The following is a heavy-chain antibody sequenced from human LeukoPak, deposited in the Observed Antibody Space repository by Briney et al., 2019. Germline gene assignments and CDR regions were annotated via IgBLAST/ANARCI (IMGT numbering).Heavy chain of an antibody. CDR1: GFTVSSKY. D-gene: IGHD4-17*01. V-gene: IGHV3-53*01. CDR2: IYDGDQS. Sequence: PGGSLRLSCSASGFTVSSKYMTWVRQAPGKGLELVSVIYDGDQSAYADSVKGRFTISRDRSRNTLHLQMNSLRAEDTAVYFSARADGDSWGQFDYWGQGILVTVSS. J-gene: IGHJ4*02. CDR3: ARADGDSWGQFDY.